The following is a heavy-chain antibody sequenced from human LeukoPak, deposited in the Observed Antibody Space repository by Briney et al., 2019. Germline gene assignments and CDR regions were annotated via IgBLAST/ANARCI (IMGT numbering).Heavy chain of an antibody. Sequence: PSETLSLTCAVYGGSFSGHYWSWIRQPPGKGLEWIGEINHSGSSDYNPPLKRRVTISVDSSKKQFSLKLSSVAAADTAVYYCARGPRTYSSSWYYPLDYYYYMDVWGKGTTVTVSS. CDR1: GGSFSGHY. D-gene: IGHD6-13*01. J-gene: IGHJ6*03. CDR3: ARGPRTYSSSWYYPLDYYYYMDV. CDR2: INHSGSS. V-gene: IGHV4-34*01.